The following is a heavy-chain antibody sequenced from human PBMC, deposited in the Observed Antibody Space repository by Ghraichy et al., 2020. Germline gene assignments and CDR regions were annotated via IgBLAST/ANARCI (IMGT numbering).Heavy chain of an antibody. CDR1: GFTFTSTW. Sequence: GGSLRLSCTVSGFTFTSTWMTWVRQAPGKGLEWVANIREDGGLTNYADSVKGRFTISRDNAQTSVYLQLNSLRDDDTAVYYCARDRPWGLFDLWGRGTLVTVSS. V-gene: IGHV3-7*01. CDR2: IREDGGLT. D-gene: IGHD3-16*01. J-gene: IGHJ2*01. CDR3: ARDRPWGLFDL.